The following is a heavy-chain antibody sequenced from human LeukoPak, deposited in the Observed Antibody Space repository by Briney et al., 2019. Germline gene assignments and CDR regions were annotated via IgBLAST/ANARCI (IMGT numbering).Heavy chain of an antibody. V-gene: IGHV3-21*01. J-gene: IGHJ5*02. D-gene: IGHD2-2*01. CDR1: GFTFSSYS. Sequence: GGSLRLSCAASGFTFSSYSMNWVRQAPGKGLEWVSYISSSSTYIYYADSVKGRFTISRDNAKNSLYLQMNSLRAEDTAVYYCARGLVVVVPAASDYWFDPWGQGTLVTVSS. CDR3: ARGLVVVVPAASDYWFDP. CDR2: ISSSSTYI.